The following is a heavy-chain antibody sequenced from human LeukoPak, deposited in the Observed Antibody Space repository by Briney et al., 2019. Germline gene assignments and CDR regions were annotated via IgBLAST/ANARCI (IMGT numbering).Heavy chain of an antibody. V-gene: IGHV3-48*04. CDR1: GFTFSTSH. J-gene: IGHJ6*02. CDR3: ARDGLDYGDYDLDYGMDV. Sequence: GGSLRLSCAASGFTFSTSHMNWVRQAPGKGLEWVSFISTSGDTIYYADSVKGRLTISRDNAKNSLYLQMNSLRAEDTAVCYCARDGLDYGDYDLDYGMDVWGQGTAVTVSS. CDR2: ISTSGDTI. D-gene: IGHD4-17*01.